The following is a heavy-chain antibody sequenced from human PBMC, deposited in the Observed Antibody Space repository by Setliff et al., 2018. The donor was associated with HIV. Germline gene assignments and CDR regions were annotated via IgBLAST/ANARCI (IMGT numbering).Heavy chain of an antibody. CDR1: GFTFSSFA. D-gene: IGHD3-10*01. V-gene: IGHV3-23*01. Sequence: PGGSLRLSCAASGFTFSSFAMSWVRQVPGKGLAWVSAISGSGDNTYYADSVKGRFTISRDNSKNTLYLQMNSLRAEDTAVYYCARSVIGYYYYGMDVWGQGTTVTVSS. J-gene: IGHJ6*02. CDR2: ISGSGDNT. CDR3: ARSVIGYYYYGMDV.